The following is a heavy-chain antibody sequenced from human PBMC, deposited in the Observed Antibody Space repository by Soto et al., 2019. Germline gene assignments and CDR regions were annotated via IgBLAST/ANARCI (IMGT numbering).Heavy chain of an antibody. Sequence: QVQLVESGGGVVQPGRSLRLSCAASGFTFSSYGMHWVRQAPGKGLEWVAVIWYDGSNKYYADSVKGRFTISRDNSKNTLYLQMNSLRPEDTAVYYCARDSSSGSWLDIFDYWGQGTLVTVSS. CDR2: IWYDGSNK. CDR1: GFTFSSYG. CDR3: ARDSSSGSWLDIFDY. V-gene: IGHV3-33*01. J-gene: IGHJ4*02. D-gene: IGHD6-13*01.